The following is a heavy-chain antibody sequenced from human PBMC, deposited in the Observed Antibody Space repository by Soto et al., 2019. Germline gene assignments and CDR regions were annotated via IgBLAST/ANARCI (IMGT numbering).Heavy chain of an antibody. V-gene: IGHV4-34*01. CDR1: GGSFSGYY. J-gene: IGHJ4*02. Sequence: PSETLSLTCAVYGGSFSGYYWSWIRQPPGKGLEWIGEINHSGSTNYNPSLKSRVTISVDTSKNQFSLKLSSVTAADTAVYYCARVHGDSSSPTQDYWGQGTLVTVSS. D-gene: IGHD6-13*01. CDR2: INHSGST. CDR3: ARVHGDSSSPTQDY.